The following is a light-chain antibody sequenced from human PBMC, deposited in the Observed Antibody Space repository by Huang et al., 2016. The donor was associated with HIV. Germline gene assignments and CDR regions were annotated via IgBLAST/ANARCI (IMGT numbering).Light chain of an antibody. CDR1: QSLVHHNGNTY. V-gene: IGKV2-30*02. CDR2: KVP. Sequence: VLTPSPLSLSVTLGQPASISYRSSQSLVHHNGNTYLNWFHHRPGQSPRHLIYKVPNRDSRVPDRFSGSGSGTEFTLKINRVEAEDVGIHYCMQGTDWPLTFGQGTKVEI. CDR3: MQGTDWPLT. J-gene: IGKJ1*01.